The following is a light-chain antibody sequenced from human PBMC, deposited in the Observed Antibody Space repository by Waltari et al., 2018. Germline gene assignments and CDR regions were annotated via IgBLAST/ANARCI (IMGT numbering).Light chain of an antibody. CDR2: QNT. Sequence: SYELIQLPSMSVSPGQTARITCSGARLTYKYTCWYQQKPGQSPILVIYQNTKRPSGTPERFSASKSGNTATLTISGTQALDEAVYYCQAWDSNTLIFGGGTYLTVL. V-gene: IGLV3-1*01. CDR1: RLTYKY. CDR3: QAWDSNTLI. J-gene: IGLJ2*01.